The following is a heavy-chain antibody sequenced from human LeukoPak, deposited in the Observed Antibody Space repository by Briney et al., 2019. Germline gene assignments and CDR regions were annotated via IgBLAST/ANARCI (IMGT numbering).Heavy chain of an antibody. CDR3: TGDPDRLVAGTFGYYFDY. Sequence: PGRSLRLSCTASGFTFGDYAMSWFRQAPGKGLEWVGFIRSKAYGGTTEYAASVKGRFTISRDDSKSIAYLQMNSLKTEDTAVYYCTGDPDRLVAGTFGYYFDYWGQGTLVTVSS. J-gene: IGHJ4*02. CDR2: IRSKAYGGTT. CDR1: GFTFGDYA. D-gene: IGHD6-19*01. V-gene: IGHV3-49*03.